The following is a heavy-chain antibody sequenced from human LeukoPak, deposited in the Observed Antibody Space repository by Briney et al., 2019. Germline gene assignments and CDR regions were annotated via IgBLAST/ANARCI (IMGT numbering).Heavy chain of an antibody. CDR3: ARGGRYYDFWSGYPAAIDY. J-gene: IGHJ4*02. CDR2: INHSGST. D-gene: IGHD3-3*01. CDR1: GGSFSGYY. V-gene: IGHV4-34*01. Sequence: PSETLSLTCAVYGGSFSGYYWSWTRQPPGKGLEWIGEINHSGSTNYNPSLKSRVTISVDTFKNQFSLKLSSVTAADTAVYYCARGGRYYDFWSGYPAAIDYWGQGTLVTVSS.